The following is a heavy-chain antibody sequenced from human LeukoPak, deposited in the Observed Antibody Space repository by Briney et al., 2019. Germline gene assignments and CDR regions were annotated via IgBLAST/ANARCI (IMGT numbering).Heavy chain of an antibody. Sequence: SETLFLTCAVYGGSFSPHYWSWIRQPPGKGLEWIGEINHSGSTYYNPSLVGRVTLSVDASKNQFSLKVTSVTAADTAVYYCAKPTPHEGSPDVWGEGTTVTVSS. CDR1: GGSFSPHY. CDR2: INHSGST. CDR3: AKPTPHEGSPDV. J-gene: IGHJ6*04. V-gene: IGHV4-34*01. D-gene: IGHD4-11*01.